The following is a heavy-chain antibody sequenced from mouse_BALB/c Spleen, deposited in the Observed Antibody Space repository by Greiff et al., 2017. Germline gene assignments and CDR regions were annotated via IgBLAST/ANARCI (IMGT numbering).Heavy chain of an antibody. CDR3: AREPHYYGSSWAWFAY. J-gene: IGHJ3*01. D-gene: IGHD1-1*01. CDR2: IWAGGST. CDR1: GFSLTSYG. V-gene: IGHV2-9*02. Sequence: VNVVESGPGLVAPSQSLSITCTVSGFSLTSYGVHWVRQPPGKGLEWLGVIWAGGSTNYNSALMSRLSISKDNSKSQVFLKMNSLQTDDTAMYYCAREPHYYGSSWAWFAYWGQGTLVTVSA.